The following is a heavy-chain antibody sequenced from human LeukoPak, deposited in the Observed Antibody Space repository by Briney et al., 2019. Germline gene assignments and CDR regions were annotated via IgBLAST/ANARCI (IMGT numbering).Heavy chain of an antibody. D-gene: IGHD3-16*01. CDR2: IDPDDSYT. Sequence: RGESLKISCNDSRHNLTTHYINWVRQMPGKGLEWMGRIDPDDSYTNYSPAFQGHVTMSADKSSRTAYLQWSSLEASDTAMYYCARRPGGVLADTDFFESWGQGTLVIVSS. CDR1: RHNLTTHY. J-gene: IGHJ4*02. V-gene: IGHV5-10-1*01. CDR3: ARRPGGVLADTDFFES.